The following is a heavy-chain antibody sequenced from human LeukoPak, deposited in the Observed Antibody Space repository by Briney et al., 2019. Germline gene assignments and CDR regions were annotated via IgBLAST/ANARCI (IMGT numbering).Heavy chain of an antibody. Sequence: GGSLRLSCAASGFTFSSYGMHWVRQAPGKGLGWVAVIWYDGSNKYYADSVKGRFTISRDNSKNTLYLQMNSLRAEDTAVYYCVRAPGYCSSTSCYRGYYYYYGMDVWGKGTTVTVSS. V-gene: IGHV3-33*01. D-gene: IGHD2-2*02. CDR2: IWYDGSNK. J-gene: IGHJ6*04. CDR3: VRAPGYCSSTSCYRGYYYYYGMDV. CDR1: GFTFSSYG.